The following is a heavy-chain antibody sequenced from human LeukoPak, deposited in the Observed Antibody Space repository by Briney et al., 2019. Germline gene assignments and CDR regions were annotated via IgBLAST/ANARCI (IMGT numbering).Heavy chain of an antibody. Sequence: ASVKVSCKASGYPFKTYGIGWVRQAPGQGLEWMGWISAYNGNTNYAQNLQGRVTMTTDTSTSTAYMELRSLRSDDTAVYYCARAGYGSGSYPRPFDYWGQGTLVTVSS. CDR3: ARAGYGSGSYPRPFDY. CDR1: GYPFKTYG. D-gene: IGHD3-10*01. V-gene: IGHV1-18*01. CDR2: ISAYNGNT. J-gene: IGHJ4*02.